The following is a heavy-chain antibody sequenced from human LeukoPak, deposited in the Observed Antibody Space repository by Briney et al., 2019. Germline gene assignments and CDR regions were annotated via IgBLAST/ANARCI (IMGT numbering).Heavy chain of an antibody. D-gene: IGHD1-26*01. CDR2: IRSKANSYAT. J-gene: IGHJ4*02. V-gene: IGHV3-73*01. Sequence: GGSPRLSCAASGFTFSGSAMHWVRQASGKGLEWVGRIRSKANSYATAYAASVKGRFTISRDDSKNTAYLQMNSLKTEDTAVYYCTRAREGGNDYWGQGTLVTVSS. CDR1: GFTFSGSA. CDR3: TRAREGGNDY.